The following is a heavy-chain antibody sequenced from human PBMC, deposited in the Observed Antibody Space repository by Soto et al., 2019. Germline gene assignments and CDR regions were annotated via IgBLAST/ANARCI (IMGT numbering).Heavy chain of an antibody. J-gene: IGHJ4*02. V-gene: IGHV4-30-2*01. CDR1: GASISSGGYS. Sequence: SETLSLTCAVSGASISSGGYSWSWVRQPPGKGLEWIGYIYHSGSTYYNPSLKSRVTISVDRSKNQFSLKLSSVTAADTAVYYCASSPAETTVTARFDYWGQGTLVTVSS. CDR3: ASSPAETTVTARFDY. D-gene: IGHD4-17*01. CDR2: IYHSGST.